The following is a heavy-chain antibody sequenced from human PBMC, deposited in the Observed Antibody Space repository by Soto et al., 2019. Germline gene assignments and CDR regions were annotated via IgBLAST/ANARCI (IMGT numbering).Heavy chain of an antibody. D-gene: IGHD5-18*01. CDR3: ARDRRWLQLNPSYYSYGLDV. CDR2: INPNSGGT. CDR1: GYTFTGYY. Sequence: ASVKVSCKASGYTFTGYYIHWVRQAPGQGLEWMGWINPNSGGTNYAQNFQDWVTMTRDTSISTAYMELNRLRSDDTAVYYCARDRRWLQLNPSYYSYGLDVWGQGTTVTVSS. V-gene: IGHV1-2*04. J-gene: IGHJ6*02.